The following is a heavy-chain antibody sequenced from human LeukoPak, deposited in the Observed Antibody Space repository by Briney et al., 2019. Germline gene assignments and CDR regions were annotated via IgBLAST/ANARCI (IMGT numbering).Heavy chain of an antibody. CDR2: XXXSGST. Sequence: PSETLSLTCTVSGGSISSYYWSWIRQPPGKGLEWIXXXXXSGSTNYNPSLKSRVTISVDTSKNQFSLKLSSVTAADTAVYYCARDRRWELLSYYYYGMDVWGQGTTVTVSS. CDR3: ARDRRWELLSYYYYGMDV. CDR1: GGSISSYY. D-gene: IGHD1-26*01. V-gene: IGHV4-59*01. J-gene: IGHJ6*02.